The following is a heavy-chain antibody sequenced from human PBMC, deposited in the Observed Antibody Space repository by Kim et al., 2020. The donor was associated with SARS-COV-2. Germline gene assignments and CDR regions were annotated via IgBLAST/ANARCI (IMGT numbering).Heavy chain of an antibody. J-gene: IGHJ4*02. Sequence: GGSLRLSCAASGFTFSSYAMHWVRQAPGKGLEWVAVISYDGSNKYYADSVKGRFTISRDNSKNTLYLQMNSLRAEDTAVYYCARGGYSGYDLSANVPPLDYWGQGTLVTVSS. V-gene: IGHV3-30*04. CDR1: GFTFSSYA. D-gene: IGHD5-12*01. CDR2: ISYDGSNK. CDR3: ARGGYSGYDLSANVPPLDY.